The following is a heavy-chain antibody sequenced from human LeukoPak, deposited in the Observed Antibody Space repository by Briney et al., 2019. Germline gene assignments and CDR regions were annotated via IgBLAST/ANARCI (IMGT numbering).Heavy chain of an antibody. V-gene: IGHV3-23*01. J-gene: IGHJ5*02. Sequence: GGSLRLSCAASGFTFSSYSMSWVRQSPGKGLEWVSNIRTNGRDTYYADAVKGRFTISRDNSKNTLYLEMNSLRAEDTAVYYCATGGYTTWFDHWGQGTLVTVSS. CDR2: IRTNGRDT. CDR1: GFTFSSYS. D-gene: IGHD2-15*01. CDR3: ATGGYTTWFDH.